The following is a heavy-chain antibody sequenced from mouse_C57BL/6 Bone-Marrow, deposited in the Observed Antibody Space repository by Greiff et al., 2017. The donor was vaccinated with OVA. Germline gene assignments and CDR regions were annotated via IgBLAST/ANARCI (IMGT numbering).Heavy chain of an antibody. CDR2: IDPSDSYT. J-gene: IGHJ3*01. CDR1: GYTFTSYW. CDR3: ASEAPYYSNYWFAY. D-gene: IGHD2-5*01. V-gene: IGHV1-59*01. Sequence: QVQLQQPGAELVRPGTSVKLSCKASGYTFTSYWMHWVKQRPGQGLEWIGVIDPSDSYTNYNQKFKGKATLTVDTSSSTAYMQLSSLTSEDSAVYYCASEAPYYSNYWFAYWGQGTLVTVSA.